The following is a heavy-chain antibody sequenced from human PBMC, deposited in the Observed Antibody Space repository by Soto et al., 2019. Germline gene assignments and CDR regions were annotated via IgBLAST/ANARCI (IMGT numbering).Heavy chain of an antibody. D-gene: IGHD3-10*01. V-gene: IGHV4-61*01. CDR1: GGSVSSGSYY. Sequence: SETLSLTCTVSGGSVSSGSYYWSWIRQPPGKGLEWIGYIYYSGSTNYNPSLKSRVTISVDTSKNHFSLKLSFVTAADTAVYYCARDLPTHYYGSGSYYSPYYYYGMDVWGQGTTVTVSS. CDR2: IYYSGST. J-gene: IGHJ6*02. CDR3: ARDLPTHYYGSGSYYSPYYYYGMDV.